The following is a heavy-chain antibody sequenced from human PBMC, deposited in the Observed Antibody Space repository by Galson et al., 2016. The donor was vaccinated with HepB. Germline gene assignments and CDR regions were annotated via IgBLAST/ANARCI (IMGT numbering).Heavy chain of an antibody. CDR3: ARDGGRGYTYGYFDY. Sequence: SLRLSCAASGFTFSTYSMNWVRQAPGKGLEWVSYISSRSSTVYYADSLNGRFTISRDNAKNSLYLQMNSLRDEDTAVFYCARDGGRGYTYGYFDYWGRGTLVTVSS. D-gene: IGHD5-18*01. J-gene: IGHJ4*02. V-gene: IGHV3-48*02. CDR1: GFTFSTYS. CDR2: ISSRSSTV.